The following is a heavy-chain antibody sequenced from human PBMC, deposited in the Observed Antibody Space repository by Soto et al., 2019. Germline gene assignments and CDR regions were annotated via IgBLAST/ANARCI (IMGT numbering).Heavy chain of an antibody. CDR1: GGSITSGNW. D-gene: IGHD4-17*01. CDR3: ARYGDYPYFDS. V-gene: IGHV4-4*02. J-gene: IGHJ4*02. Sequence: QVQLQESGPGLMKPSGTLSLTCAVSGGSITSGNWWNWVRQPPGKGLEWIGEIYHSGSTNYNPSLKSRVTISVDKSKSHFSLRLTSVTAADTAVYYCARYGDYPYFDSWGLGTLITVSS. CDR2: IYHSGST.